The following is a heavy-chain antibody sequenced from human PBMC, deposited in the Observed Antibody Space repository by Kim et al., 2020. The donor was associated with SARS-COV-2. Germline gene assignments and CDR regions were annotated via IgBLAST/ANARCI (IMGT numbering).Heavy chain of an antibody. V-gene: IGHV3-21*01. Sequence: GGSLRLSCAASGFTFSSYSMNWVRQAPGKGLEWVSSISSSSSYIYYADSVKGRFTISRDNAKNSLYLQMNSLRAEDTAVYYCARRGGYCSGGSCLPVDYWGQGTLVTVSS. CDR1: GFTFSSYS. J-gene: IGHJ4*02. CDR3: ARRGGYCSGGSCLPVDY. D-gene: IGHD2-15*01. CDR2: ISSSSSYI.